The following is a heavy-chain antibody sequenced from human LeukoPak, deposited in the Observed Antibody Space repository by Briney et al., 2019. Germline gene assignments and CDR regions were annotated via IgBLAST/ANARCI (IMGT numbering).Heavy chain of an antibody. D-gene: IGHD2-15*01. Sequence: SETLSLTCTVSGGSISSYYWSWIRQPPGKGLGWIGYIYYSGSTNYNPSLKSRVTISVDTSKNQFSLKLSSVTAADTAVYYCAREVVVVAATYFDHWGQGTLVTVSS. CDR3: AREVVVVAATYFDH. CDR2: IYYSGST. J-gene: IGHJ4*02. CDR1: GGSISSYY. V-gene: IGHV4-59*01.